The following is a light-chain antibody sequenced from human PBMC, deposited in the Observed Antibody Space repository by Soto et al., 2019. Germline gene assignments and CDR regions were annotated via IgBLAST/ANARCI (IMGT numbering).Light chain of an antibody. CDR1: KLGDNY. Sequence: SYELTQPPSVSVSPGQTASITCSGDKLGDNYACWYQQKPGQSPVLVIYQASKRPSGIPERFSGSNSGNTATLTISGTQAMDEADYYCQAWDSSTVVFGGGTQLTVL. CDR2: QAS. CDR3: QAWDSSTVV. J-gene: IGLJ2*01. V-gene: IGLV3-1*01.